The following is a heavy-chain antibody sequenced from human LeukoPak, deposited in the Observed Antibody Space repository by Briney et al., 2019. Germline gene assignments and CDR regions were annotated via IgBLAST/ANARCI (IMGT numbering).Heavy chain of an antibody. CDR1: GGSISSYY. CDR3: VRVGPRRDGYNVDY. D-gene: IGHD5-24*01. CDR2: THYSANR. J-gene: IGHJ4*02. V-gene: IGHV4-59*01. Sequence: PSEPLSLTCTVSGGSISSYYWGWIRQPPGKGLEWIGYTHYSANRDSNPSLKSRVTISVDTSRNQFSLKMSSVTAADTAVYYCVRVGPRRDGYNVDYWGKGTLVTVSS.